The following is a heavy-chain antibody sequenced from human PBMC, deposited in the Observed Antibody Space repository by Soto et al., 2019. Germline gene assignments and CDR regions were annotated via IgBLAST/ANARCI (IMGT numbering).Heavy chain of an antibody. D-gene: IGHD3-9*01. V-gene: IGHV3-23*04. J-gene: IGHJ4*02. CDR1: GFTFSLSA. CDR3: AKGPEYDILTGCDF. Sequence: EVQLVESGGGFVQPGESLRLSCAASGFTFSLSAMSWVRQAPGRGLELVSSISGGGSSTDYAESVKGRFTISRDNSKNTVHLQMNSLRAEDTAVYYCAKGPEYDILTGCDFWGQGALVTFSS. CDR2: ISGGGSST.